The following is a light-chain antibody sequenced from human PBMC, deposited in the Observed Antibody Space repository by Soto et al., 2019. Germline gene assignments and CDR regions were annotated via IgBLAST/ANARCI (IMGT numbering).Light chain of an antibody. Sequence: DIQVTQSPSSLSTSVGDTVTISCRASQGIRNDLDWYQQKPGKAPERLIYGAYSLQSGDPPRFSGSGSGTEFTLTISSLQPEDFATYYCLQHNGYPFTFGGGTTVQFK. CDR3: LQHNGYPFT. CDR2: GAY. J-gene: IGKJ4*01. V-gene: IGKV1-17*01. CDR1: QGIRND.